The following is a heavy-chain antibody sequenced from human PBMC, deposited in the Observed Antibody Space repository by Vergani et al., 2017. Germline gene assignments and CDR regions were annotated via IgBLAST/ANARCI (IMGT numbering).Heavy chain of an antibody. J-gene: IGHJ6*02. CDR3: ARDVQLVSSWPRGIYYGMDG. CDR2: IWYDGSNK. CDR1: GFTFSSYG. V-gene: IGHV3-33*01. Sequence: QVQLVESGGGVVQPGRSLRLSCAASGFTFSSYGMHWVRQAPGKGLEWVAVIWYDGSNKYYADSVKGRFTISREDSKNTLYLQMNSLRAEDTAVYYCARDVQLVSSWPRGIYYGMDGWGQGTTVTGSS. D-gene: IGHD6-13*01.